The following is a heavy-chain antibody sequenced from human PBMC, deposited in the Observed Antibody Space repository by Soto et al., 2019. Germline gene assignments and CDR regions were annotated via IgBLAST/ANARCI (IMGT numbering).Heavy chain of an antibody. CDR3: MAKPYTLNVDY. D-gene: IGHD3-16*01. CDR1: GFTFSNYG. Sequence: GGSLRLSCAASGFTFSNYGMHWVRQAPGKGLEWVAVIWYAASVQGRFTISRDDSKNTAYLQMNSLKTEDTAVYYCMAKPYTLNVDYWGRGTLVTVSS. CDR2: IW. J-gene: IGHJ4*02. V-gene: IGHV3-33*01.